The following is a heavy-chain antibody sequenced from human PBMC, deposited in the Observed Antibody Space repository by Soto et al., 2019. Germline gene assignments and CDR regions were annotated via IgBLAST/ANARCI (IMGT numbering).Heavy chain of an antibody. Sequence: EVQLLESGGGLVQPGGSLRLSCAASGFSFSSYAMNWVRQAPGKGPEWVTTINGGSTTYYADSVKGRFTISRDNSKNTLYLQMNGLRAEDTAVYYCAKDKDWSGVYGMDVWGQGTTVTVSS. V-gene: IGHV3-23*01. J-gene: IGHJ6*02. CDR2: INGGSTT. CDR1: GFSFSSYA. D-gene: IGHD3-3*01. CDR3: AKDKDWSGVYGMDV.